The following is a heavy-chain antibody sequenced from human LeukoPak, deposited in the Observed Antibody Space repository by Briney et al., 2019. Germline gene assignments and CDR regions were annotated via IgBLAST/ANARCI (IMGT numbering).Heavy chain of an antibody. CDR2: ISGSGGST. V-gene: IGHV3-23*01. CDR1: GFTFSSYA. J-gene: IGHJ4*02. Sequence: PGGSLRLSCAASGFTFSSYAMSWVRQAPGKGLEWVSAISGSGGSTYYADSVKGRFTISRDNSKNTLYLQVNSLRAEDTAVYYCAKDLSSVVVVAATPFGYWGQGTLVTVSS. CDR3: AKDLSSVVVVAATPFGY. D-gene: IGHD2-15*01.